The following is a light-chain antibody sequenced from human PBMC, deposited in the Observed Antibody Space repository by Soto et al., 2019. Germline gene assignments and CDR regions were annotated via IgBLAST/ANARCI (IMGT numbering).Light chain of an antibody. Sequence: EIVLTQSPGPLSLSPGERATLSCRASQSVSSTYIAWYQQNPVQAPRLLIYCASNRATGIPDRFSGSGYGTDFTITISRMEPEDFGGYFMQEYGRAPPFTFGQGTKVEIK. J-gene: IGKJ2*01. CDR2: CAS. V-gene: IGKV3-20*01. CDR1: QSVSSTY. CDR3: QEYGRAPPFT.